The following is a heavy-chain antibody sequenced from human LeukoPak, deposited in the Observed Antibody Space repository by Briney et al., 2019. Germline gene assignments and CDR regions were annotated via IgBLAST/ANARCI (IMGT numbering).Heavy chain of an antibody. D-gene: IGHD2/OR15-2a*01. CDR3: ARGNNPYYFDY. Sequence: PSETLSLTCTVSGGSISSGDYYWSWIRQPPGKGLEWIGYIYYSGSSFYNPSLKSRVTISVGTSKNHVSLNLSSVTAADTAVYYCARGNNPYYFDYWGQGTLVTVSS. V-gene: IGHV4-30-4*08. CDR2: IYYSGSS. CDR1: GGSISSGDYY. J-gene: IGHJ4*02.